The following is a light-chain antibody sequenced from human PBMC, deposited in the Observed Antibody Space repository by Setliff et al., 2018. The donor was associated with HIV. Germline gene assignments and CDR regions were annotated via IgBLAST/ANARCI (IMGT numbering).Light chain of an antibody. CDR2: GVT. V-gene: IGLV2-23*02. Sequence: QSALTQPASVSGSPGQSITISCTGTSSDVGSFSLVSWYQQEPGKAPKLIIYGVTKRPSGISDRFSGSKSGNTASLSISGLQTEDEADYYCYSYASSLTSWVFGGGTKVTVL. J-gene: IGLJ3*02. CDR3: YSYASSLTSWV. CDR1: SSDVGSFSL.